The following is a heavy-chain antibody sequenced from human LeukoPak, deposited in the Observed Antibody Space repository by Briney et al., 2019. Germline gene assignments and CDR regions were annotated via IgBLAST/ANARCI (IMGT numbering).Heavy chain of an antibody. V-gene: IGHV3-7*01. D-gene: IGHD3-22*01. J-gene: IGHJ4*02. CDR1: GFTFSNYW. Sequence: GGSLRLSCAASGFTFSNYWMSWVRQAPGKGLEWVANIKHDGSKKYYVDSVMGRFTISRDNAKNSLYLQMNSLSAEDTAVYYCAGEVIYWGQGTLVTVSS. CDR2: IKHDGSKK. CDR3: AGEVIY.